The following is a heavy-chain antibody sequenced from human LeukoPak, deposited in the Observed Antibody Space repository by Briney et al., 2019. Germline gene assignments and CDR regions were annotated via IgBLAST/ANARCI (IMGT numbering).Heavy chain of an antibody. V-gene: IGHV3-21*01. CDR3: ARDLTDPPYYYYYIDV. CDR2: ISSSGYSI. Sequence: PGGSLRLSCAASGFTFSSYDMHWVRQAPGKGLEWVSCISSSGYSIYYADSVKGRFTISRDNAKNSLYLQMNSLRAEDTAVYYCARDLTDPPYYYYYIDVWGKGTTVTISS. J-gene: IGHJ6*03. CDR1: GFTFSSYD.